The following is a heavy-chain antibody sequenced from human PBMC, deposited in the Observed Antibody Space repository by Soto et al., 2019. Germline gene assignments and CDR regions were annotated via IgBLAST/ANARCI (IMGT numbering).Heavy chain of an antibody. D-gene: IGHD3-3*01. CDR1: TLTVSVYG. V-gene: IGHV3-30*03. Sequence: GGSLRLSCAASTLTVSVYGIQWVRQAPGKGLDWVAFISNDGGTQYYADSVKGRFSISRDNSMNTVDLHMNSLRAEDTAIYYCARDIWSGNYKWFDSWGQGTLVTVS. CDR2: ISNDGGTQ. CDR3: ARDIWSGNYKWFDS. J-gene: IGHJ5*01.